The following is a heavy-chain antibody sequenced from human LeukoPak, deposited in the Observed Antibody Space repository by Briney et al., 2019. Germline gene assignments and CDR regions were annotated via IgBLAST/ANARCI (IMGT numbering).Heavy chain of an antibody. Sequence: SQTLSRTCTVSGGSISSGAYYWNWIRQHPGKGLEWIGYIYYSGSTYYNPSLKSRVTMSVDTSKNQFSLKLSSVTAADTAVYYCAREVIEDWFDPWGQGTLVTVSS. J-gene: IGHJ5*02. CDR3: AREVIEDWFDP. CDR1: GGSISSGAYY. CDR2: IYYSGST. D-gene: IGHD2/OR15-2a*01. V-gene: IGHV4-31*03.